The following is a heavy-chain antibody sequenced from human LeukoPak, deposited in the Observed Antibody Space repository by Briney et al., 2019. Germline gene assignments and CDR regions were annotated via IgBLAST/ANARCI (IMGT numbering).Heavy chain of an antibody. CDR3: TKSGVVAPLSYFDY. Sequence: GGSLRLSCAASGSTFSSYAMSWVRQAPGKGLEWVSAISGSGGTTYYADSVKGRFTISRDNSKNTLYVQMNSLRAGDTAVYYRTKSGVVAPLSYFDYWGQGTLVTVSS. V-gene: IGHV3-23*01. J-gene: IGHJ4*02. CDR1: GSTFSSYA. CDR2: ISGSGGTT. D-gene: IGHD2-15*01.